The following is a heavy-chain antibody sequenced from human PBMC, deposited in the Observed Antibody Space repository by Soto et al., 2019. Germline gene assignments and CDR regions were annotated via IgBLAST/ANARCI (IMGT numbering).Heavy chain of an antibody. D-gene: IGHD2-2*02. Sequence: QEQLVQSGGEVKKPVASVRVSCKASGYTFTKYGITWVRQTPGQGLEWMGWIGVYNGKTNYARKLQGRVIMTADTSASTAYMELGSHRSYDTAVSYCSRARYCTSPSCYNHYYYGMDIWGQGTTVSVS. J-gene: IGHJ6*02. CDR2: IGVYNGKT. CDR3: SRARYCTSPSCYNHYYYGMDI. CDR1: GYTFTKYG. V-gene: IGHV1-18*04.